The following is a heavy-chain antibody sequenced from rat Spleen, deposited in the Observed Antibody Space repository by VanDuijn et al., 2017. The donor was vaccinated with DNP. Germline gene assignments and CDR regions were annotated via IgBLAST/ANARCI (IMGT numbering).Heavy chain of an antibody. J-gene: IGHJ3*01. CDR2: ISYSGST. CDR1: GYSITSNY. Sequence: EVLLQESGPGLVKPSQSLSLTCSVTGYSITSNYWAWIRKFPGNKMEWIGHISYSGSTSYNPSLKSRISIARDTSKNQFFLQLDSLTTEDTATYYCARGNDGFTYWGQGTLVTVSS. CDR3: ARGNDGFTY. V-gene: IGHV3-1*01.